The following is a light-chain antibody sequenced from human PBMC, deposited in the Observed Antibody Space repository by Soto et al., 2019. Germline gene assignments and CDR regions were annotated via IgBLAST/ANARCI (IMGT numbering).Light chain of an antibody. CDR1: RSISSY. J-gene: IGKJ3*01. Sequence: DIQMTQSPSSLSASVGDRVTITCRASRSISSYLNWYQQKPGKAPKLLIYAASSLQIGVPSRFSGSGSGTDFTLTISSLQPEDFATYYCQQSYSTRFTFGPGTKVYIK. V-gene: IGKV1-39*01. CDR2: AAS. CDR3: QQSYSTRFT.